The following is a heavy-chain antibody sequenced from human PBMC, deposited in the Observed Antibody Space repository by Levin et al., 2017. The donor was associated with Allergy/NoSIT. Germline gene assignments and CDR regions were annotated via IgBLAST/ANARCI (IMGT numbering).Heavy chain of an antibody. CDR1: GYTFSSYW. V-gene: IGHV3-7*04. CDR3: ARGTTYYSGPGTMGGDY. D-gene: IGHD3-10*01. Sequence: GGSLRLSCAASGYTFSSYWMSWVRQAPGKGLEWVANIKQEGTEKYYVDSVKGRFTISRDNAKNSLYLQMNSLRAEDRAVYYCARGTTYYSGPGTMGGDYWGQGTLVTVSS. CDR2: IKQEGTEK. J-gene: IGHJ4*02.